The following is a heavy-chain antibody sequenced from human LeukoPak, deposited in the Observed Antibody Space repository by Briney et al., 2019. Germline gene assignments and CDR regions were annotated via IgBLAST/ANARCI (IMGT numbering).Heavy chain of an antibody. CDR3: ARVYITGTTGWFDP. V-gene: IGHV4-4*07. CDR2: IYTSGST. CDR1: GGSISSYY. D-gene: IGHD1-7*01. J-gene: IGHJ5*02. Sequence: SETLSLTCTVSGGSISSYYWSWIRQPAGKGLEWIGRIYTSGSTNYNPSLKSRVTMSVDTSKNQFSLKLSSVTAADTAVYYCARVYITGTTGWFDPWGQGTLVAVSS.